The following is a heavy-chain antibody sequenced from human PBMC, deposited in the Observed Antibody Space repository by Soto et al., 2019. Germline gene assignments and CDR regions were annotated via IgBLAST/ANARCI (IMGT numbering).Heavy chain of an antibody. CDR2: IYYDGTT. V-gene: IGHV4-59*02. CDR1: GGSVSPYY. CDR3: ARGRHWLDY. Sequence: QVQLQESGPGLVKPSETLSLTCTVSGGSVSPYYWTWVRRPPGKGLEWIVYIYYDGTTNYYPSLKSRVTISVDTSKNQFSLRLTSVTAADTAVYYCARGRHWLDYWGQGTLLTVSS. D-gene: IGHD6-19*01. J-gene: IGHJ4*02.